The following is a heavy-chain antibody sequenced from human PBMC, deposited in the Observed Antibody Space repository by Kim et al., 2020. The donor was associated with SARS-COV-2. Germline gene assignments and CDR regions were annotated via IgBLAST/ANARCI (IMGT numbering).Heavy chain of an antibody. V-gene: IGHV1-46*01. J-gene: IGHJ4*02. D-gene: IGHD1-26*01. CDR2: INTSDGIT. Sequence: ASVKVSCKASGYTFTSYFMHWVRQAPGQGLEWMGIINTSDGITNYAQRFQGRVTMTRDTSTSTVYMELSSLRSEDTAVYYCTKYSGRNPFDYWGQGTLV. CDR3: TKYSGRNPFDY. CDR1: GYTFTSYF.